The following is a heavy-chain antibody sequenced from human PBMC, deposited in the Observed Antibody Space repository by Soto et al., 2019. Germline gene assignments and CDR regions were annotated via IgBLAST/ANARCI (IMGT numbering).Heavy chain of an antibody. J-gene: IGHJ5*01. CDR1: GDSISTVDYF. CDR3: ARGRYCLTGRCFPNWFDS. D-gene: IGHD2-15*01. Sequence: SETLSLTCSVSGDSISTVDYFWAWIRQPPGQALEYIGYIYKSTTTYYNPSFESRVAISLDTSNSQISLTLTSVTAADTAVYFCARGRYCLTGRCFPNWFDSWGQGTLVTVSS. V-gene: IGHV4-30-4*01. CDR2: IYKSTTT.